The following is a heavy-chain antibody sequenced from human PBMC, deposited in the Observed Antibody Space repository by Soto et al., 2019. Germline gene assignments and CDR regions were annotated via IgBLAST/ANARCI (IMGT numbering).Heavy chain of an antibody. D-gene: IGHD2-2*01. CDR3: ARVVCSSTSCYYGMDV. J-gene: IGHJ6*02. Sequence: QVQLQESGPGLVKPSQTLSLTCTVSGGSISSGGYYWSWIRQHPGKGLEWIGYIYYSGSTYYNPSLKSRVTISVDTSKNQFSLKLSSVTAADTAVYYCARVVCSSTSCYYGMDVWGQGTTVTVSS. CDR2: IYYSGST. CDR1: GGSISSGGYY. V-gene: IGHV4-31*03.